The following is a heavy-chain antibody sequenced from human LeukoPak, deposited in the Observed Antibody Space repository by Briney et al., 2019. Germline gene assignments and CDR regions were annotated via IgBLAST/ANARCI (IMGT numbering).Heavy chain of an antibody. CDR3: AKVDPDRYSGSRKSH. Sequence: SVKVSCKASGGTFISYAISWVRQAPGQGLEWMGGIIPIFGTANYAQKFQGRVTITADKSTSTAYMELSSLRSEDTAVYYCAKVDPDRYSGSRKSHWGQGTLVTVSS. CDR1: GGTFISYA. V-gene: IGHV1-69*06. CDR2: IIPIFGTA. J-gene: IGHJ4*02. D-gene: IGHD1-26*01.